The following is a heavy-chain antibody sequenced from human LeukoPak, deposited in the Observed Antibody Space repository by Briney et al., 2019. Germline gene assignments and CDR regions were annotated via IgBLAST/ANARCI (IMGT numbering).Heavy chain of an antibody. Sequence: SETLSLTCTVSGGSISSYYWSWIRQPPGKGLEWIGYIYTSGSTNYNPSLKRRVTISVDTSKNQFSLKLSSVTAADTAVYYCATSIAARPNYYYYYYMDVWGKGTTVTVSS. CDR3: ATSIAARPNYYYYYYMDV. D-gene: IGHD6-6*01. CDR2: IYTSGST. J-gene: IGHJ6*03. CDR1: GGSISSYY. V-gene: IGHV4-4*09.